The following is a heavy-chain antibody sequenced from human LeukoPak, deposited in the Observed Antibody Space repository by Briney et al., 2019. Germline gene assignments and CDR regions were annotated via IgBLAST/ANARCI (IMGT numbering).Heavy chain of an antibody. J-gene: IGHJ5*02. V-gene: IGHV4-34*01. Sequence: PSETLSLTCAVYGGSFSGYYWSWIRQPPGKGLEWIGESNHSGSTNYNPSLKSRVTISVDTSKNQFSLKLSSVTAADTAVYYCARGGYCSRTTCYRGIVVEFDPWGQGTLVTVSS. CDR2: SNHSGST. D-gene: IGHD2-2*01. CDR1: GGSFSGYY. CDR3: ARGGYCSRTTCYRGIVVEFDP.